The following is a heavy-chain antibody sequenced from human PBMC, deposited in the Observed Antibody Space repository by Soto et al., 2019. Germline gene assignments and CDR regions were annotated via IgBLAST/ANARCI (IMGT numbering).Heavy chain of an antibody. J-gene: IGHJ3*02. CDR1: GFSVNSGY. Sequence: EVQLVESGGDLVQPGGSLRLSCVASGFSVNSGYMNWVRQAPGKGPQWVSVIYRGGTTYQPDSVKGRFTISRDDSKNALYLQWNSLRPEDMAVYYCSRANDFNAFDIWGPGTMVTVSS. CDR3: SRANDFNAFDI. D-gene: IGHD2-21*02. CDR2: IYRGGTT. V-gene: IGHV3-53*04.